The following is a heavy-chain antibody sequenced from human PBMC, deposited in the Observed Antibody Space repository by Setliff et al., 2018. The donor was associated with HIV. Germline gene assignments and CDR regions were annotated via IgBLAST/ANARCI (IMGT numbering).Heavy chain of an antibody. Sequence: ASVKVSCKASAYSFTDYFIHWVRQAPGQGLEWMGWISPNNAGTRIPRTFRGRVTLTSDTSINTAYMELSSLRYDDTAVYYCATVRRYYYDSSGQEYFQHWGQGTLVTVSS. D-gene: IGHD3-22*01. V-gene: IGHV1-2*02. CDR2: ISPNNAGT. CDR3: ATVRRYYYDSSGQEYFQH. CDR1: AYSFTDYF. J-gene: IGHJ1*01.